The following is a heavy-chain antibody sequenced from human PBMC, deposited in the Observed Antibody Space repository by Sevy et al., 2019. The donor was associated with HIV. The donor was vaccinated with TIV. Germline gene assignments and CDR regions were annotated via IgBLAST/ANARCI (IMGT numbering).Heavy chain of an antibody. CDR2: ISWDGGST. CDR3: AKDGWRGGSSGWLYY. Sequence: GGSLRLSCAASGFTFDDYTMHWVRQAPGKGLERVSLISWDGGSTYYADSVKGRFTISRDNSKNSLYLQMNSLRTEDTALYYCAKDGWRGGSSGWLYYWSQGTLVTVSS. CDR1: GFTFDDYT. D-gene: IGHD6-19*01. V-gene: IGHV3-43*01. J-gene: IGHJ4*02.